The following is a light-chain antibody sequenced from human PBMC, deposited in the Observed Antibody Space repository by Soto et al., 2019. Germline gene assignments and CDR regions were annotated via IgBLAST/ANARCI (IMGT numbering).Light chain of an antibody. Sequence: EIALTQSPGTLSLSPGETATLSCRASQSVSSSYLAWYQQKPGQAPRLLIYGASSRATGIQDSFSGSGSGTDFTLTISRLEPEDFAVYYCKQYGSSPTFGQGTRLEIK. CDR3: KQYGSSPT. J-gene: IGKJ5*01. CDR1: QSVSSSY. CDR2: GAS. V-gene: IGKV3-20*01.